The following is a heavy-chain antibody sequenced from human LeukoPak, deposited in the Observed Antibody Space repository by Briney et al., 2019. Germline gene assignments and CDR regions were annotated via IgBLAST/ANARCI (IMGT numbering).Heavy chain of an antibody. D-gene: IGHD1-26*01. J-gene: IGHJ4*02. V-gene: IGHV3-21*04. CDR1: GFTFSSYS. CDR2: ISSSSSYI. Sequence: GGSLRLSCAASGFTFSSYSMNCVRQAPGKGLEWVSSISSSSSYIYYADSVKGRFTISRDNAKNSLYLQLNSLRAEDTAVNTFARGDGSYYDWGQGTLVTVSS. CDR3: ARGDGSYYD.